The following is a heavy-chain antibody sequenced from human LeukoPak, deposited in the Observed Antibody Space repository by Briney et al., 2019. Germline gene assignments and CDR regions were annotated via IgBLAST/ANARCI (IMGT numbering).Heavy chain of an antibody. D-gene: IGHD4-17*01. J-gene: IGHJ4*02. V-gene: IGHV4-59*01. Sequence: SETLSLTCTVSGGSISSYYWSWIRQPPGKGLEWIGYIYYSGSTNYNPSLKSRVTISVDTSKNQFSLKLSSVTAADTAVYYCARGKGYGDLYYFDYWGQGTLVTVSS. CDR1: GGSISSYY. CDR2: IYYSGST. CDR3: ARGKGYGDLYYFDY.